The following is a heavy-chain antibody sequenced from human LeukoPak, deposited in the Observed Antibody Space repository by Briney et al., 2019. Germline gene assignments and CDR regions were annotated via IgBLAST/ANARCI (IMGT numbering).Heavy chain of an antibody. V-gene: IGHV4-59*01. CDR2: IYYSGST. CDR3: ARQPSSWFTSFDS. J-gene: IGHJ4*02. CDR1: GGSLSSDF. D-gene: IGHD6-13*01. Sequence: PSETLSLTCTVSGGSLSSDFWSWIRQPPGKGLEWIAYIYYSGSTNYNPSLKSRVTISVDTSKNQFSLKLSSVTAADTAVYYCARQPSSWFTSFDSWGQGTLVTVSS.